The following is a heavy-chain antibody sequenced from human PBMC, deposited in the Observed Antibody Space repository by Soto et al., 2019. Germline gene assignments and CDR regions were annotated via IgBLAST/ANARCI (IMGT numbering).Heavy chain of an antibody. Sequence: EVQLLESGGGLVQPGGSLSLSCSASGFSFGNHAMSWVRQAPGKGLEWVSAIIDDGGRAYYADSVKGRFTISRDNYRNTLSLQMNSLRAEDTAVYYCARDKMEQWLVGGDLDYWGQGTQVTVSS. CDR2: IIDDGGRA. D-gene: IGHD6-19*01. J-gene: IGHJ4*02. V-gene: IGHV3-23*01. CDR1: GFSFGNHA. CDR3: ARDKMEQWLVGGDLDY.